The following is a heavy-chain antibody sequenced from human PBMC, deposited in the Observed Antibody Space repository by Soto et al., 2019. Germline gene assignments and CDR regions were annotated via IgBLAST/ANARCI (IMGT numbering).Heavy chain of an antibody. D-gene: IGHD2-2*01. V-gene: IGHV4-34*01. CDR2: INHSGST. CDR1: GGSFSGYY. Sequence: PSETLSLTCAVYGGSFSGYYWSWIRQPPGKGLEWIGEINHSGSTNYNPSLKSRVTISVDTSKNQFSLKLSSVTAADTAVYYCARVVVVVPAVPYYYGMEVWGQGTTVTVSS. J-gene: IGHJ6*02. CDR3: ARVVVVVPAVPYYYGMEV.